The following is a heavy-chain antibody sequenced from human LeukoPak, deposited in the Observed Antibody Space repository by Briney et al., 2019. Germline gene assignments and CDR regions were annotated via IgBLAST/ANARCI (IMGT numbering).Heavy chain of an antibody. CDR2: ISGSGGST. D-gene: IGHD5-24*01. Sequence: GGSLRLSCAASGFTFSSYAMSWVRQAPGKGLEWVSAISGSGGSTYYADSVKGRFTISRDNSKNTLYLQMNSLRAEDTAVYYCAKDQGMATIIYYYYGMDVWGQGTTVTVSS. CDR1: GFTFSSYA. CDR3: AKDQGMATIIYYYYGMDV. V-gene: IGHV3-23*01. J-gene: IGHJ6*02.